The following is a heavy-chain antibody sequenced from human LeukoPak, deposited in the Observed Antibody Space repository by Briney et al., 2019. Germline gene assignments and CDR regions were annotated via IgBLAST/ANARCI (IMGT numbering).Heavy chain of an antibody. D-gene: IGHD2-2*03. Sequence: PSETLSLTCTVSGGSISSSSYYWGWIRQPPGTGLEWIGSIYYSGSTYYNPSLKSRVTISVDTSKNQFSLKLSSVTAADTAVYYCASMDILVLPAASFDYWGQGTLVTVSS. V-gene: IGHV4-39*07. J-gene: IGHJ4*02. CDR1: GGSISSSSYY. CDR2: IYYSGST. CDR3: ASMDILVLPAASFDY.